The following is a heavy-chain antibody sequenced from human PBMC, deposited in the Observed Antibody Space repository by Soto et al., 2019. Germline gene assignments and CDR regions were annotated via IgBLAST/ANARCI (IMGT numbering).Heavy chain of an antibody. Sequence: PSETLSLTCSFSGDSVTSHYLTWIRQSPEKGLEWIGYMHYTGFSHYNPSLKSRLTISVDRSKNQFTLQLSSVTAADTAVYYCARGWVSGWYVALKYNWFDPWGQGTLVTVSS. J-gene: IGHJ5*02. V-gene: IGHV4-59*02. CDR3: ARGWVSGWYVALKYNWFDP. CDR2: MHYTGFS. D-gene: IGHD6-19*01. CDR1: GDSVTSHY.